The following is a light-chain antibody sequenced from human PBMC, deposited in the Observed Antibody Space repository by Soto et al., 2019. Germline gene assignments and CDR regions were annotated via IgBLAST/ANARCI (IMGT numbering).Light chain of an antibody. CDR2: GAS. CDR1: QSVSSSY. V-gene: IGKV3-20*01. Sequence: EIVLTQSPGTLSLSPGERATLSCRASQSVSSSYLAWYQQKPGQAPRLLIYGASSRATGIPDRFSGSGSGTDFHLTISRLEPEDFAVYYCQYYGSSLLLTFGGGTKVEIK. CDR3: QYYGSSLLLT. J-gene: IGKJ4*01.